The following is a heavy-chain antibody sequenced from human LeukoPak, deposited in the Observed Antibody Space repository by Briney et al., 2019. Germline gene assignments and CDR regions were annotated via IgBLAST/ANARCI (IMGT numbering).Heavy chain of an antibody. Sequence: PGGSLRLSCEASGFTFGSYAMYWVRQAPGKGLEWVAGIFGSGGSPHYADSVKGRFTISRDNSKNTVCLQINSLRAEDTAVYYCGKTTAGHSSGQKPAWPVDYWGQGTLVTVSS. V-gene: IGHV3-23*01. J-gene: IGHJ4*02. CDR3: GKTTAGHSSGQKPAWPVDY. D-gene: IGHD6-19*01. CDR2: IFGSGGSP. CDR1: GFTFGSYA.